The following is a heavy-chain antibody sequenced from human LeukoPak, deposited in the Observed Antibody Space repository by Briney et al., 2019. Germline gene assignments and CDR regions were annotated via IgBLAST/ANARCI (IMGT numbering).Heavy chain of an antibody. V-gene: IGHV4-39*01. CDR1: GGSISSSSYY. J-gene: IGHJ4*02. CDR3: ARHPSEYSSSSY. CDR2: IYYSGTT. Sequence: SETLSLTCTVSGGSISSSSYYWGWIRQPPGKGLESIGIIYYSGTTYYNPSLKSRLTISVDTSNNQLSLKLSSVTAADTAVYYCARHPSEYSSSSYWGQGTLVTVSS. D-gene: IGHD6-6*01.